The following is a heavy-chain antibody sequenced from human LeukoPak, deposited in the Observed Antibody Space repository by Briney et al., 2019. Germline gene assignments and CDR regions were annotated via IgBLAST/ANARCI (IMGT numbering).Heavy chain of an antibody. CDR3: ARSYTADY. CDR1: GFTFTSYG. D-gene: IGHD1-14*01. CDR2: IKQDGSEK. Sequence: PGGSLRLSCAAAGFTFTSYGMSWVRQAPGKGLEWVANIKQDGSEKYYVDSVKGRFTISRDNAKNSLYLQMNSLRAEDTAVYYCARSYTADYWGQGTLVTVSS. J-gene: IGHJ4*02. V-gene: IGHV3-7*01.